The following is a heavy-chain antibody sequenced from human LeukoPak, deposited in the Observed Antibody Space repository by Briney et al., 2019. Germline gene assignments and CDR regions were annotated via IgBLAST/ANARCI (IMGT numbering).Heavy chain of an antibody. Sequence: SETLSLTCTVSGGSVSSVDNYWSWIRQPPGKGLEWLGYIYYNGNTKYNSSLKSRVTISAGTSKNQFSLKLSSVTAADTAVYYCARSKGNSWLWFDPWGQGTLVTVSS. D-gene: IGHD6-13*01. V-gene: IGHV4-61*08. CDR1: GGSVSSVDNY. J-gene: IGHJ5*02. CDR3: ARSKGNSWLWFDP. CDR2: IYYNGNT.